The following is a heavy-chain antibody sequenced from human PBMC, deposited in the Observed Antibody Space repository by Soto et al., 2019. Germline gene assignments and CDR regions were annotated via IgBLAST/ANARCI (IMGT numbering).Heavy chain of an antibody. V-gene: IGHV4-4*07. J-gene: IGHJ4*02. CDR1: GDSLSTYY. Sequence: XETLSLTCTVSGDSLSTYYWSWIRQPAGERLEWIGRIHDTGRTNYNPSLKSRVTMSVDTSKNQFSLRVNSVTAADTAVYYCARESVSGTYRFDSWGQGTLVTVSS. CDR3: ARESVSGTYRFDS. D-gene: IGHD3-16*02. CDR2: IHDTGRT.